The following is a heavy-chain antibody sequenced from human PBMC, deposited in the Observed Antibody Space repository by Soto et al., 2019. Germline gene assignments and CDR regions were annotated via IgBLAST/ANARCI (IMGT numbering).Heavy chain of an antibody. CDR2: IYYSGST. J-gene: IGHJ6*02. V-gene: IGHV4-39*01. CDR1: GGSFSSTNYY. D-gene: IGHD2-8*02. CDR3: ARHRTTPTGYGMDV. Sequence: SETLSLTCTVSGGSFSSTNYYWGWIRQPPGKGLEWIGSIYYSGSTYYNPSLKSRVTISVDTSKNQFSLKLSSVTAADTAVYYCARHRTTPTGYGMDVWGQGTTVTVSS.